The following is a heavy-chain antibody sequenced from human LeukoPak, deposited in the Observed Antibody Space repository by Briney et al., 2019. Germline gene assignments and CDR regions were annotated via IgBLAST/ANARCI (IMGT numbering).Heavy chain of an antibody. J-gene: IGHJ6*02. D-gene: IGHD3-10*01. CDR3: ARGRISGSYYTHYYYGMDV. Sequence: GGSLRLSCAASGFTFSSYSMNWVRQAPGKGLEWVSSISSSSSYIYYADSVKGRFTISRDNAKNSLYLQMNSLRAEDTAVYYCARGRISGSYYTHYYYGMDVWGQGTTVTVSS. CDR1: GFTFSSYS. CDR2: ISSSSSYI. V-gene: IGHV3-21*01.